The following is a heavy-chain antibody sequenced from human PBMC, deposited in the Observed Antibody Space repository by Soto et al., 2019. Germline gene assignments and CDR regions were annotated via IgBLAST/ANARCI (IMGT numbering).Heavy chain of an antibody. D-gene: IGHD3-16*01. J-gene: IGHJ6*03. CDR3: ARATSPYDHMDV. V-gene: IGHV3-48*04. CDR1: GFSFSSYN. Sequence: GGSLRLSCAASGFSFSSYNMNWVRQAPGKGLEWLSYISGSSSPIYYADAVKGRFTISRDNAENSLYLQMNSLRAEDTAVYYCARATSPYDHMDVWGKGTTVTVSS. CDR2: ISGSSSPI.